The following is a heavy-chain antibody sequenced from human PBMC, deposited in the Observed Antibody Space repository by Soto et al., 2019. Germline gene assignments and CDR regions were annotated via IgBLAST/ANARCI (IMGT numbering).Heavy chain of an antibody. J-gene: IGHJ6*02. Sequence: GGSLRLSCAASGFTFSSYGMHWVRQAPGKGLEWVAVIWYDGSNKYYVDSVKGRFTISRDNSKNTLYLQMNSLRAEDTAVYYCARDTVAGTGYYYGMDVWGQGTTVTVSS. CDR3: ARDTVAGTGYYYGMDV. D-gene: IGHD6-19*01. CDR2: IWYDGSNK. V-gene: IGHV3-33*01. CDR1: GFTFSSYG.